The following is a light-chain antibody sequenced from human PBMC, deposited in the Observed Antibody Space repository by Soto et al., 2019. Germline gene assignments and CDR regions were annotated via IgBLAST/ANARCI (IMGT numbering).Light chain of an antibody. CDR2: DAS. V-gene: IGKV1-33*01. Sequence: DIQMTQSPSSLSASVGDRVTITCQASLDINNYLNWYQQKPGKAPKLLIYDASNLETGVPSRFSGSGSGTDFTLTIGSLQVEDIATYYCQQYDNLPLTFGGGIKVEI. J-gene: IGKJ4*01. CDR3: QQYDNLPLT. CDR1: LDINNY.